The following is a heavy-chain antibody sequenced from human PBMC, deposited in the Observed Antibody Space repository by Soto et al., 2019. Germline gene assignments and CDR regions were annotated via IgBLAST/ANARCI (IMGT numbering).Heavy chain of an antibody. CDR2: ISAYNGNT. Sequence: ASVKVSCKASGYMFVTYGINWVGQAPGQGLEWMVWISAYNGNTKYAQNLQGRVTMTTDASRSTAYMEMRSLRSDDTAVYYCARDLDGSGSYYTDYWG. V-gene: IGHV1-18*01. J-gene: IGHJ4*01. CDR1: GYMFVTYG. CDR3: ARDLDGSGSYYTDY. D-gene: IGHD3-10*01.